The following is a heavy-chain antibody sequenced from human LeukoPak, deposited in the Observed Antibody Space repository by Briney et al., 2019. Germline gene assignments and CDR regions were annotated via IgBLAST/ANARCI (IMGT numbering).Heavy chain of an antibody. CDR3: ARDDTIGWFDP. Sequence: SETLSLTCTVSGGSISSSNYYWGWIRQPPGKGLEWIASIHYSETTYYNPSLKSRVTISVDTSKNHFSLKLSSVTAADTAVYYCARDDTIGWFDPWGQGTLVTVSS. J-gene: IGHJ5*02. V-gene: IGHV4-39*02. CDR1: GGSISSSNYY. CDR2: IHYSETT. D-gene: IGHD3-10*01.